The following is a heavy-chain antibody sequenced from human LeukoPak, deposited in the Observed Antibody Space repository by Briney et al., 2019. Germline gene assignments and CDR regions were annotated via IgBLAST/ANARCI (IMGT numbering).Heavy chain of an antibody. CDR3: ATHEPNPTMAAPFNY. CDR1: GFTFSTYG. CDR2: IWYDGTNK. Sequence: GRSLRLSCAASGFTFSTYGMHWVRQAPGKGLEWLALIWYDGTNKYYADSVTGRFTVSRDNSKNTLFLQMNSLRAEDTAVYYCATHEPNPTMAAPFNYWGQGTLVTVSS. J-gene: IGHJ4*02. V-gene: IGHV3-33*01. D-gene: IGHD3-10*01.